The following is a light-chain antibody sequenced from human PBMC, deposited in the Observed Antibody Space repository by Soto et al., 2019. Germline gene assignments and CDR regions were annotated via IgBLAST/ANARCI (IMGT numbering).Light chain of an antibody. CDR1: QSVSSNY. V-gene: IGKV3-20*01. CDR2: GAT. CDR3: QQYSSSIT. Sequence: ELVLTQSPGSLSLSPGERATLPCRASQSVSSNYLAWYQQKPGQAPRLLIFGATSRATGIPGRFSGSGSGTDFTLTISRLEPEDFAVYYCQQYSSSITFGQGTRLEIK. J-gene: IGKJ5*01.